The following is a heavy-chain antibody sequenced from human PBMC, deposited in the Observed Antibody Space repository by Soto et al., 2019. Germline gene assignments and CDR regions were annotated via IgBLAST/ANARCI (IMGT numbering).Heavy chain of an antibody. V-gene: IGHV1-18*01. CDR1: GSTFPSYD. J-gene: IGHJ4*02. CDR3: ACVSGYCINTSCYSLDY. D-gene: IGHD2-2*01. CDR2: ISAYKGNT. Sequence: ASGRVSSKASGSTFPSYDISWGRQAPGQGLEGKGWISAYKGNTNYAQRLQGGVTITTDTPTSTPYMELRTLSPENTPADNCACVSGYCINTSCYSLDYWGQGTLVTVSS.